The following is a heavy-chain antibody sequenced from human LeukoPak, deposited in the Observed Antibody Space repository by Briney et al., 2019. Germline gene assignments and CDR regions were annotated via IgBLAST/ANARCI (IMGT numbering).Heavy chain of an antibody. J-gene: IGHJ6*02. Sequence: SETLSLTCTVSGGSISSGGYYWSWIRQHPGKGLEWIGYIYYSGSTYYNPSLKSRVTISVDTSKNQFSLKLSSVTAADTAVYYCARFPSIAARPGSDYYYYYGTDVWGQGTTVTVSS. CDR1: GGSISSGGYY. CDR2: IYYSGST. D-gene: IGHD6-6*01. V-gene: IGHV4-31*03. CDR3: ARFPSIAARPGSDYYYYYGTDV.